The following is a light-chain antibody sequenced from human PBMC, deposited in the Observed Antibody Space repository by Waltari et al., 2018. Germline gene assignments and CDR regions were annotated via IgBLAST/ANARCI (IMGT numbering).Light chain of an antibody. J-gene: IGLJ2*01. Sequence: SALTPPASVSASPGQSITISCNGTTSDVGDYNLVSWYQQHPAKAPKLLIFEVSKRPTGVSNRFSASKSGNTASMTISGLQAEDEATYHCCSYAGTNTWVFGGGTKVTVL. CDR3: CSYAGTNTWV. CDR2: EVS. V-gene: IGLV2-23*02. CDR1: TSDVGDYNL.